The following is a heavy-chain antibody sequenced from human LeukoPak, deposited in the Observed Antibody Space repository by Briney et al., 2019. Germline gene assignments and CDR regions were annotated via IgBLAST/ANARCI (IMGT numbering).Heavy chain of an antibody. CDR2: ISWNSGSI. CDR3: AKDRGYSYGWTFDY. J-gene: IGHJ4*02. V-gene: IGHV3-9*01. D-gene: IGHD5-18*01. Sequence: PGGSLRLSCAASRFTFSSYSMNWVRQAPGKGLEWVSGISWNSGSIGYADSVKGRFTISRDNAKNSLYLQMNSLRAEDTALYYCAKDRGYSYGWTFDYWGQGTLVTVSS. CDR1: RFTFSSYS.